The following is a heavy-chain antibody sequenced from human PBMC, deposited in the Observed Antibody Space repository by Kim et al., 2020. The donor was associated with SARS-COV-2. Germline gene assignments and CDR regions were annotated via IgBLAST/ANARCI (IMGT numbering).Heavy chain of an antibody. CDR1: GFTFSDYY. V-gene: IGHV3-11*05. J-gene: IGHJ2*01. CDR3: ARDFRPLQATQPLRPERYFDL. Sequence: GGSLRLSCAASGFTFSDYYMSWIRQAPGKGLEWVSYISSSSSYTNYADSVKGRFTISRDNAKNSLYLQMNSLRAEDTAVYYCARDFRPLQATQPLRPERYFDLWGRGTLVTVSS. D-gene: IGHD5-12*01. CDR2: ISSSSSYT.